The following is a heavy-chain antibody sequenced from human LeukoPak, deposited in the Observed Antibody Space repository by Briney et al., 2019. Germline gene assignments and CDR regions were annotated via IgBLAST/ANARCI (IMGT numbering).Heavy chain of an antibody. CDR2: IYYSESA. CDR1: GASITSGDYY. Sequence: SETLSLTRTVSGASITSGDYYWSWIRQPPGKGLEWIGYIYYSESAYYNPPLMSRLTISIDTSKNQFSLKLSSVTAADTAVYYCARGRKRFLEWLLYPRAFDIRGQGTMVTVSS. V-gene: IGHV4-30-4*08. CDR3: ARGRKRFLEWLLYPRAFDI. D-gene: IGHD3-3*01. J-gene: IGHJ3*02.